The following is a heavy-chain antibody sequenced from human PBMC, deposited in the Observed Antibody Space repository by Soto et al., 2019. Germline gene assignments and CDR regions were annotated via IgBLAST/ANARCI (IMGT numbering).Heavy chain of an antibody. Sequence: QVQLVESGGGVVQPGRSLRLSCAASGFTFSSYGMHWVRQAPGKGLEWVAVIWYDGSNKYYADYVKGRLTISRDNSKNTLYLQMNSLRAEDTAVYYCASEYCSGGRCYYYGMDVWGQGTTVTVSS. V-gene: IGHV3-33*01. CDR3: ASEYCSGGRCYYYGMDV. CDR2: IWYDGSNK. D-gene: IGHD2-15*01. J-gene: IGHJ6*02. CDR1: GFTFSSYG.